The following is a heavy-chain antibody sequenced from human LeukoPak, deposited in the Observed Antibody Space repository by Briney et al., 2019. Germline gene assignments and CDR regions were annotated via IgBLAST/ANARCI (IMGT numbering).Heavy chain of an antibody. V-gene: IGHV1-2*02. D-gene: IGHD6-19*01. CDR2: INPNSGGT. J-gene: IGHJ4*02. CDR1: GYTFTSYY. CDR3: ARDSGWRKYYFDY. Sequence: ASVKVSCKASGYTFTSYYMHWVRQAPGQGLEWMGWINPNSGGTNYAQKFQGRVTMTRDTSISTAYMELSRLRSDDTAVYYCARDSGWRKYYFDYWGQGTLVTVSS.